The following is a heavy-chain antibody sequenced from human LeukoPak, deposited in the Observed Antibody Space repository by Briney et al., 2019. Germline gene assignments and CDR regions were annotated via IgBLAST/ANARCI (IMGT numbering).Heavy chain of an antibody. J-gene: IGHJ4*02. D-gene: IGHD2-15*01. Sequence: GESLKISCKGSGFSLTTYGIGWVRQTPGKGLEWMGIIYLGDSETRYSPSFQGQVTISGDKSINTAYVHWSNLKASDTAMYYCARRACSGDSCLDYWGQGTLVTVSS. CDR2: IYLGDSET. V-gene: IGHV5-51*01. CDR1: GFSLTTYG. CDR3: ARRACSGDSCLDY.